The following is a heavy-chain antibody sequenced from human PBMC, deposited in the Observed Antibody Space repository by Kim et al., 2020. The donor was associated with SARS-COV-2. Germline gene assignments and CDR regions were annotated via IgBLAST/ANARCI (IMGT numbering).Heavy chain of an antibody. CDR1: RFIFSNYW. CDR2: IKENGSEK. V-gene: IGHV3-7*01. CDR3: GRDYSD. J-gene: IGHJ4*02. D-gene: IGHD6-13*01. Sequence: GGSLRLSCAASRFIFSNYWMSWVRQAPGKGLEWVAYIKENGSEKYNVDSVEGRFIISRDNAANSLYLQMNSLRAEDTAIYYCGRDYSDWGLGTLVTVSS.